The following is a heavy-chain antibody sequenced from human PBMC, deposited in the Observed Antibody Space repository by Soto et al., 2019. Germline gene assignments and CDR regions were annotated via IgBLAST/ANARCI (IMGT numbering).Heavy chain of an antibody. CDR2: ISGSGGST. CDR1: GFTFSSYA. V-gene: IGHV3-23*01. Sequence: PGGSLRLSCAASGFTFSSYAMSWVRQAPGKGLEWVSAISGSGGSTYYADSVKGRFTISRDNSKNTLYLQMNSLRAEDTAVYCCAKDEYRTYYYDSSGPQGAFDIWGQGTMVTVSS. J-gene: IGHJ3*02. D-gene: IGHD3-22*01. CDR3: AKDEYRTYYYDSSGPQGAFDI.